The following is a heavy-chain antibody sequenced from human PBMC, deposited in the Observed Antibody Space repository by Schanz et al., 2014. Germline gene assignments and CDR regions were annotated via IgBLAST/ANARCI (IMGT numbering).Heavy chain of an antibody. CDR1: GFTFRSYW. CDR3: ARDDSPSTKPFDS. CDR2: IKQDGSDK. V-gene: IGHV3-7*01. D-gene: IGHD2-21*01. J-gene: IGHJ4*02. Sequence: EVPLVESGGGLVQPGGSLRVSCAASGFTFRSYWMNWVRQAPGKGLEWVANIKQDGSDKHYVDSVKGRFTISRDNAKNSLYLQMNSLRAEDTAVYYCARDDSPSTKPFDSWGQGTLVSVSS.